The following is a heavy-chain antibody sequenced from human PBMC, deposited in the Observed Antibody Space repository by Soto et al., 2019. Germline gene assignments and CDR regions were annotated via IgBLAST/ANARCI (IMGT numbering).Heavy chain of an antibody. J-gene: IGHJ6*02. CDR3: ARGTMVYASSYSYYGMDV. V-gene: IGHV1-8*01. CDR1: GYTLTSYD. Sequence: ASVKGSCKASGYTLTSYDINWGRQATGQGLEWRGWMNPNSGNTGDAQKFQGRVTMTRNTSISTAYMELSILRSEDTAVYSCARGTMVYASSYSYYGMDVWGQGTTVTVSS. CDR2: MNPNSGNT. D-gene: IGHD2-8*01.